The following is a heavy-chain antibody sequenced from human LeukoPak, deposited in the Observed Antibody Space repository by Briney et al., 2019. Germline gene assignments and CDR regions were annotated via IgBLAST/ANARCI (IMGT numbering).Heavy chain of an antibody. CDR3: AREVTDYDSRRLVAVGDAFDI. J-gene: IGHJ3*02. Sequence: SVKVSCKASGGTFSSYAISWVRQAPGQGLEWMGRIIPLLGTANYAQKFQGRVTITADKSTSTAYMELSSLRSEDTAVYYCAREVTDYDSRRLVAVGDAFDIWGQGTMVTVSS. CDR2: IIPLLGTA. CDR1: GGTFSSYA. D-gene: IGHD3-22*01. V-gene: IGHV1-69*04.